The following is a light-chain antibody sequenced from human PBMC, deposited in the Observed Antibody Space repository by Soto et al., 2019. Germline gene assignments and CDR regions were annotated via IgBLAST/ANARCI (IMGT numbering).Light chain of an antibody. V-gene: IGKV1-5*01. J-gene: IGKJ5*01. CDR1: QSISSW. CDR2: DAS. Sequence: DIQMTQSPSTLSASVGDRVTITCRASQSISSWLAWYQQKPGKAPKLLIYDASSLESGVPSRFSGSGSGTEFTLTISSLQPEDFATYYCQQLKSNLITFGQGTRLEI. CDR3: QQLKSNLIT.